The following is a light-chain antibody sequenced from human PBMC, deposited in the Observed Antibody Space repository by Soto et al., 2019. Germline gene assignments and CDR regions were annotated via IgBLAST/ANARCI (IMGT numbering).Light chain of an antibody. CDR3: QQFDSSRMYS. V-gene: IGKV3-20*01. J-gene: IGKJ2*03. CDR2: GGS. CDR1: QSVTSTY. Sequence: EIVLTQSPGTLSLSPGERATLSCRASQSVTSTYLAWYQQKPGQSPRLIIYGGSTRASGFPDRFSGGESGTDFTLSISRLEREDSAVYYCHCQQFDSSRMYSFGQGTKLEI.